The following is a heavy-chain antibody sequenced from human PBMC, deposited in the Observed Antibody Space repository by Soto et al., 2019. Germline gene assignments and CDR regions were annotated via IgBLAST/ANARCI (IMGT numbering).Heavy chain of an antibody. D-gene: IGHD6-13*01. CDR2: ISSSSSTI. J-gene: IGHJ6*02. V-gene: IGHV3-48*02. CDR1: GFTFSSYS. Sequence: GGSLRLSCAASGFTFSSYSMNWVRQAPGKGLEWVSYISSSSSTIYYADSVKGRFTISRDNAKNSLYLQMNSLRDEDTAVYYWARDRPRLLHSSSWYFYYYYGMDVWGQGTTVTVSS. CDR3: ARDRPRLLHSSSWYFYYYYGMDV.